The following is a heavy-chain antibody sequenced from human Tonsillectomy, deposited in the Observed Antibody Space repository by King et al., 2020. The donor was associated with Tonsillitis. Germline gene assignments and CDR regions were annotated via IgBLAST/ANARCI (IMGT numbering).Heavy chain of an antibody. V-gene: IGHV3-49*04. D-gene: IGHD5-18*01. Sequence: VQLVESGGGLVQPGRSLRLSCTASGFTFGDYAVSWVCQAPGKGLEWVGFIKSKAYGGTTQYAASVKGRFSISRDDSKSIAYLQMNSLKTEDTAVYYCTLHSAPPVWGQGTLVTVSS. CDR3: TLHSAPPV. J-gene: IGHJ4*02. CDR1: GFTFGDYA. CDR2: IKSKAYGGTT.